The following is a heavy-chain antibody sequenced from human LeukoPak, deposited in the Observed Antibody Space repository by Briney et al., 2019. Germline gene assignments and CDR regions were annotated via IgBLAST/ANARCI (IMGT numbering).Heavy chain of an antibody. Sequence: SETLSLTCAVYGGSFSGYYWIWIRQPPGKGLEWIGEIYHSGRTNYNPSLQSRVTISLDTSKNQFYLKLSSVTAADTAVYYCARVSIVVVTIDYWGQGTLVTVSS. V-gene: IGHV4-34*01. CDR2: IYHSGRT. J-gene: IGHJ4*02. CDR3: ARVSIVVVTIDY. D-gene: IGHD3-22*01. CDR1: GGSFSGYY.